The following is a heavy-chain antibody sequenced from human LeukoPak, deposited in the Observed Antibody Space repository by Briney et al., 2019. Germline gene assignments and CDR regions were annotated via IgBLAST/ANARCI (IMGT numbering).Heavy chain of an antibody. V-gene: IGHV4-34*01. Sequence: SETLSLTCAVYGGSFSGYYWSWIRQPPGKGLEWIGEINHSGSTNYNPSLKSRVTISVDTSKNQFSLKLSSVTAADTAVYYCARVGWFGFDYWGQGPRSPSPQ. CDR1: GGSFSGYY. J-gene: IGHJ4*02. D-gene: IGHD3/OR15-3a*01. CDR3: ARVGWFGFDY. CDR2: INHSGST.